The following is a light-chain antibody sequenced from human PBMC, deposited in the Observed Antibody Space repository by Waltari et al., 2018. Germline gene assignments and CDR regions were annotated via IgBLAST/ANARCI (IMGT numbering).Light chain of an antibody. CDR2: DIS. V-gene: IGLV2-11*01. CDR3: CSFRGSYTYV. Sequence: QSALTQPRSVTGSPGPSVTISFRGITPDVEPSKYAPWFQQPPGIAPNLLIFDISERPSGVPDRFSGSKSANTASLTISGLQPEDEATYFCCSFRGSYTYVFGPGTSVTV. CDR1: TPDVEPSKY. J-gene: IGLJ1*01.